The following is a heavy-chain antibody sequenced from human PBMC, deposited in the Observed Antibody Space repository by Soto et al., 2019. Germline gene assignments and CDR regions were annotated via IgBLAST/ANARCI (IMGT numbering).Heavy chain of an antibody. CDR3: ARSPHSAVATFDY. CDR2: IYYSGST. CDR1: GGSISSGGYY. D-gene: IGHD5-12*01. Sequence: QVQLQESSPGLVKPSQTLSLTCTVSGGSISSGGYYWSWIRQHPGKGLRWIGYIYYSGSTYYNPSVKCEVSLSDDMCKTKISLKLRSVIAAATAVYYCARSPHSAVATFDYWGQGTLVTVSS. V-gene: IGHV4-31*01. J-gene: IGHJ4*02.